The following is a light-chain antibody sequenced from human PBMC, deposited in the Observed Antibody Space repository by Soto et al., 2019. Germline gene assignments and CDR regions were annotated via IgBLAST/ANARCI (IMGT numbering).Light chain of an antibody. CDR2: DAS. CDR1: QDISNY. V-gene: IGKV1-33*01. CDR3: QQYDNLPIT. J-gene: IGKJ5*01. Sequence: DIQMTQSPSSLSASVGDRVTITCQASQDISNYLNWYQQKPGKAPKLLIYDASNLETGVPSRFSGRGSGPDFTCTIRSLQPEDIATYYCQQYDNLPITFGQGKRLEIK.